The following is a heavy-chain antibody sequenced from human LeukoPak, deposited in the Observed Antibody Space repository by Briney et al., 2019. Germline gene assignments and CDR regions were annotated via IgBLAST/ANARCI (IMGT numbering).Heavy chain of an antibody. Sequence: SETLSLTCAVYGGSFSGYYWSWIRQPPGKGLEWIGEINHSGSTNYNPSLKSRVTISVDTSKNQFSLKLSSVTAADTAVYYCARTVVVVVAAPNWFDPWGQGTLVTVSS. V-gene: IGHV4-34*01. CDR3: ARTVVVVVAAPNWFDP. D-gene: IGHD2-15*01. CDR2: INHSGST. J-gene: IGHJ5*02. CDR1: GGSFSGYY.